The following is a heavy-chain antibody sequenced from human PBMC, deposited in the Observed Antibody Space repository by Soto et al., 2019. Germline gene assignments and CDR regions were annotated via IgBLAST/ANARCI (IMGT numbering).Heavy chain of an antibody. J-gene: IGHJ6*03. V-gene: IGHV3-11*01. Sequence: GGSLRLSCAASGFTFSDYYMSWIRRAPGKGLEWVSYISSSGSTIYYADSVKGRFTISRDNAKNSLYLQMNSLRAEDTAVYYCARDKIEVSWNYGSTPYYYYYMDAWGKGTTVTVSS. CDR3: ARDKIEVSWNYGSTPYYYYYMDA. CDR2: ISSSGSTI. D-gene: IGHD1-7*01. CDR1: GFTFSDYY.